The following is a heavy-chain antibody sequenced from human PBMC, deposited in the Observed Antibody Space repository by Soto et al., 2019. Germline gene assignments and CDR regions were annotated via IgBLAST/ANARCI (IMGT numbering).Heavy chain of an antibody. CDR1: GGSISSGGYY. D-gene: IGHD1-26*01. CDR2: IYYSGST. V-gene: IGHV4-31*03. Sequence: QVQLQESGPGLVKPSQTLSLTCTVSGGSISSGGYYWSWIRQHPGKGLEWIGYIYYSGSTYSNPSLKSRVTIPVDTSKNQFSLKLSSVTAADTAVYYCAREGGIVGATAADYWGQGTLVTVSS. J-gene: IGHJ4*02. CDR3: AREGGIVGATAADY.